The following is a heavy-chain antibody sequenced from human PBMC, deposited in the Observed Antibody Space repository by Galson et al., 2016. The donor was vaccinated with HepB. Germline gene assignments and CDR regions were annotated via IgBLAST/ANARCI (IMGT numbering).Heavy chain of an antibody. CDR2: IIPIFGTV. J-gene: IGHJ5*02. D-gene: IGHD5-24*01. Sequence: SVKVSCKASGGTFSSYAISWVRQAPGQGLEWMGGIIPIFGTVNYAQKFQGRVTITADESTSIAYMELSSLRSEDTAVYYCARDWVEMATIPNWFDPWGQGTLVTVSS. CDR3: ARDWVEMATIPNWFDP. V-gene: IGHV1-69*13. CDR1: GGTFSSYA.